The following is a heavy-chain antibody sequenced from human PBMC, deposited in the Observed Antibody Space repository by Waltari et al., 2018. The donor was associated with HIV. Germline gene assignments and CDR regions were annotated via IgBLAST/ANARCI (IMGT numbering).Heavy chain of an antibody. CDR1: GGSISSGSYY. Sequence: QVQLQESGPGLVKPSQTLSLTCTVSGGSISSGSYYWSGTRQPAGKGLEWIGRIYTSGSTNYNPSLKSRVTTSVDTSNNQFSLKLSSVTAADTAVYYCAREYDYVWGSQPLSYFDYWGQGTLVTVSS. J-gene: IGHJ4*02. V-gene: IGHV4-61*02. CDR3: AREYDYVWGSQPLSYFDY. D-gene: IGHD3-16*01. CDR2: IYTSGST.